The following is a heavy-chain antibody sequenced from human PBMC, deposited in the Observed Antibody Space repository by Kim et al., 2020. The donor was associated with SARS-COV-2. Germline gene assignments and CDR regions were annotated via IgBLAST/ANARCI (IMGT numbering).Heavy chain of an antibody. Sequence: SETLSLTCTVSGYSISSGYYWGWIRQPPGKGLEWIGSIYHSGSTYYNPSLKSRVTISVDTSKNQFSLKLSSVTAADTAVYYCASGNDLGAVAGPQLSYFDYWGQGTLVTVSS. V-gene: IGHV4-38-2*02. CDR3: ASGNDLGAVAGPQLSYFDY. CDR2: IYHSGST. D-gene: IGHD6-19*01. CDR1: GYSISSGYY. J-gene: IGHJ4*02.